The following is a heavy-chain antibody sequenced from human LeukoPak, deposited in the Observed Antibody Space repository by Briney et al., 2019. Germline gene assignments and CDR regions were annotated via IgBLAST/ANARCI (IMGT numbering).Heavy chain of an antibody. D-gene: IGHD3-3*01. Sequence: GGSLRLSCAASGFTFSSYAMHWVRQAPGKGLEWVAVISYDGSNKYYADSVKGRFTISRDNSKNTLYLQMNSLRAEDTAVYYCARGGDFWSGYDDAFDIWGQGTMVTVSS. CDR1: GFTFSSYA. CDR3: ARGGDFWSGYDDAFDI. J-gene: IGHJ3*02. V-gene: IGHV3-30-3*01. CDR2: ISYDGSNK.